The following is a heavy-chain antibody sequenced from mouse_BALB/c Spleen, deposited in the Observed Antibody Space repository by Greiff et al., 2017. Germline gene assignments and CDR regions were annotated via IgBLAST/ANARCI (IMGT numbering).Heavy chain of an antibody. CDR3: ARRREDYAMDY. CDR1: GFTFSSYG. V-gene: IGHV5-6*01. J-gene: IGHJ4*01. CDR2: ISSGGSYT. Sequence: EVQVVESGGDLVKPGGSLKLSCAASGFTFSSYGMSWVRQTPDKRLEWVATISSGGSYTYYPDSVKGRFTISRDNAKNTLYLQMGSLKSEDTAMYYCARRREDYAMDYWGQGTSVTVSS.